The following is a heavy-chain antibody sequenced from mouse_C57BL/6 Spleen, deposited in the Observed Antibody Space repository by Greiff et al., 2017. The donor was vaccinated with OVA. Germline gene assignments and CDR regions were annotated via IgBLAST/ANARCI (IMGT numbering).Heavy chain of an antibody. CDR2: ISSGSSTI. D-gene: IGHD1-1*01. CDR3: ARGLRNYAMDY. J-gene: IGHJ4*01. CDR1: GFTFSDYG. V-gene: IGHV5-17*01. Sequence: EVKLVESGGGLVKPGGSLKLSCAASGFTFSDYGMHWVRQAPEKGLEWVAYISSGSSTIEYADTVKGRSTISRDKAKNTLFLQMTSLRSEDTAMYCCARGLRNYAMDYWGQGTSVTVSA.